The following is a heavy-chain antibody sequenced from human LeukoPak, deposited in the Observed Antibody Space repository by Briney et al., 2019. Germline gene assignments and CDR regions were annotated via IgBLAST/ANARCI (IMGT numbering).Heavy chain of an antibody. CDR1: GFTFSSYW. CDR3: AKRLGWFGQDAFDI. D-gene: IGHD3-10*01. Sequence: GGSLRLSCAASGFTFSSYWMSWVRQAPGKGLEWVANIKQDGSEKYYVDSVKGRFTISRDNAKNSLCLQMNSLRAEDTAVYYCAKRLGWFGQDAFDIWGQGTMVTVSS. V-gene: IGHV3-7*03. CDR2: IKQDGSEK. J-gene: IGHJ3*02.